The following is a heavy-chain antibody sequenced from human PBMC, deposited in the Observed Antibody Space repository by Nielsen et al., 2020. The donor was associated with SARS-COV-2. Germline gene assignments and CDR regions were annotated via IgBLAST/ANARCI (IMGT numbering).Heavy chain of an antibody. J-gene: IGHJ6*02. CDR3: AKRIAAAKSRVGYYYGMDV. Sequence: GESLKISCGASGFTFSSYGMHWVRQAPGKGLEWVAFIRYDGSNKYYADSVKGRFTISRDNSKNTLYLQMNSLRAEDTAVYYCAKRIAAAKSRVGYYYGMDVWGQGTTVTVSS. CDR1: GFTFSSYG. D-gene: IGHD6-13*01. CDR2: IRYDGSNK. V-gene: IGHV3-30*02.